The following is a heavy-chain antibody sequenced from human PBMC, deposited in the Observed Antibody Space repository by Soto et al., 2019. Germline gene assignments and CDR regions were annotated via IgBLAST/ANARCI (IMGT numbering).Heavy chain of an antibody. CDR3: AKDVDYYDSSGPRNY. D-gene: IGHD3-22*01. J-gene: IGHJ4*02. CDR2: ISGSGGST. Sequence: VGSLRLSCAASGFTFSSYAMSWVRQAPGKGLEWVSAISGSGGSTYYADSVKGRFTISRDNSKNTLYLQMNSLRAEDTAVYYCAKDVDYYDSSGPRNYWGQGTLVTVSS. V-gene: IGHV3-23*01. CDR1: GFTFSSYA.